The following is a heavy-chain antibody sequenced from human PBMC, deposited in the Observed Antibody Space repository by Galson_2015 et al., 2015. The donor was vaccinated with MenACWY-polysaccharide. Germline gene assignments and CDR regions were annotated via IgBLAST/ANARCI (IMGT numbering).Heavy chain of an antibody. CDR2: IKEDGSDR. J-gene: IGHJ3*02. CDR3: ARDRGYLAFDI. Sequence: SLRLSCAASGFTFSSYWMSWVRLAPGKGLEWVANIKEDGSDRYYVDSVKGRFTISRDNAKNSLYLQMNSLRAEDTAVYFCARDRGYLAFDIWGQGTMVTVSS. CDR1: GFTFSSYW. D-gene: IGHD6-13*01. V-gene: IGHV3-7*01.